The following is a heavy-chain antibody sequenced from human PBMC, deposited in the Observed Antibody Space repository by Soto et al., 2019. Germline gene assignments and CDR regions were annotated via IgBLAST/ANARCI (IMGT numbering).Heavy chain of an antibody. J-gene: IGHJ6*02. CDR1: GGTFSSYA. D-gene: IGHD3-16*01. V-gene: IGHV1-69*01. CDR2: IIPIFGTA. Sequence: QVQLVQSGAEVKKPGSSVKVSCKASGGTFSSYAISWVRQAPGQGLEWMGGIIPIFGTANYAQKFQGRVTITADESTSTAYMELSSLRSEDTAVYYCAGDTSEMAYPYYYYYGMDVWGQGTTVSVS. CDR3: AGDTSEMAYPYYYYYGMDV.